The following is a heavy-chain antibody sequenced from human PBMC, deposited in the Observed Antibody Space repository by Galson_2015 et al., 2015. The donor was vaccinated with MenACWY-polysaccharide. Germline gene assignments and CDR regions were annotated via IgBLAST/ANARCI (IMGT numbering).Heavy chain of an antibody. J-gene: IGHJ4*02. V-gene: IGHV3-23*01. Sequence: SLRLSCAAAGFTFSSYAMSWVRQAPGKGLEWVSSMSGSGGSTYYGDSVKGRFTISRDNSKNTLYLQMNSLRAEDTAIYYCARLSGYTYRSPYYSDYWGQGTLGTVSS. CDR3: ARLSGYTYRSPYYSDY. CDR1: GFTFSSYA. D-gene: IGHD5-12*01. CDR2: MSGSGGST.